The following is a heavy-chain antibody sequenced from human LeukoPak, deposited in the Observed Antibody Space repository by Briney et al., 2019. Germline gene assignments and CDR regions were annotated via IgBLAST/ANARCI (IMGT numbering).Heavy chain of an antibody. Sequence: GGSLRLSCAASGFTFSSYSMNWVRQAPGKGLVWVSRINSDGSSTSYADSVKGRFTISRDNAKNTLYLQMNSLRAEDTAVYYCAREEYYYDSSGYTFDYWGQGTLVTVSS. CDR2: INSDGSST. CDR3: AREEYYYDSSGYTFDY. D-gene: IGHD3-22*01. V-gene: IGHV3-74*01. CDR1: GFTFSSYS. J-gene: IGHJ4*02.